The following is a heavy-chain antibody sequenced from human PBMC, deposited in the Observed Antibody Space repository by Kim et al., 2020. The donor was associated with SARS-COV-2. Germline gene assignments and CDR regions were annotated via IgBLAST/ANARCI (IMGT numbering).Heavy chain of an antibody. Sequence: STSLKTRLTISKDTSKNQVVLTMTNMDPVDTATYYCARTAYGDYGYWFDPWGQGTLVTVSS. V-gene: IGHV2-70*01. CDR3: ARTAYGDYGYWFDP. D-gene: IGHD4-17*01. J-gene: IGHJ5*02.